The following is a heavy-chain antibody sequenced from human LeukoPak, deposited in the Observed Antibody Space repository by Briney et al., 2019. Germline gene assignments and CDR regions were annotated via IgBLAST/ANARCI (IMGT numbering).Heavy chain of an antibody. CDR2: FDPEDGET. V-gene: IGHV1-24*01. Sequence: GASVKVSCKVSGYTLTELSMHWERQAPGKGLEWMGGFDPEDGETIYAQKFQGRVTMTEDTSTDTAYMELSSLRSEDTAVYCCARSIAPDNWFDPWGQGTLVTVSS. J-gene: IGHJ5*02. CDR3: ARSIAPDNWFDP. D-gene: IGHD6-6*01. CDR1: GYTLTELS.